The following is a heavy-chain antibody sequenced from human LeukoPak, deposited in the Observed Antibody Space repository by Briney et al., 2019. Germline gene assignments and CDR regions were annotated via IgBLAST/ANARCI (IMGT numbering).Heavy chain of an antibody. D-gene: IGHD4-23*01. J-gene: IGHJ4*02. CDR3: ARGRLARVVTPSIPPNLNY. CDR2: INHSGRT. CDR1: GGSFSNFY. V-gene: IGHV4-34*01. Sequence: NPSETLSLTCAVFGGSFSNFYWTWIRQPPGKGLEWIGEINHSGRTNYNPSLKSRVSISVDTSRNQVSLKLTSVTAADTAVYCARGRLARVVTPSIPPNLNYWGKETLVTVS.